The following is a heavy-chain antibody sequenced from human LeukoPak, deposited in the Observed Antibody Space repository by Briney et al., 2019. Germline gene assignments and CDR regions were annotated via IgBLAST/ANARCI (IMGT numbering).Heavy chain of an antibody. CDR3: ARARGVAAYFDY. D-gene: IGHD6-19*01. CDR1: GFTFSSYA. V-gene: IGHV3-23*01. J-gene: IGHJ4*02. Sequence: NPGGSLRLSCAASGFTFSSYAMSWVRQAPGKGLEWVSAISGSGGSTYYADSVKGRFTISRDNSKNTLYLQMNSLRAEDTAVYYCARARGVAAYFDYWGQGTLVTVSS. CDR2: ISGSGGST.